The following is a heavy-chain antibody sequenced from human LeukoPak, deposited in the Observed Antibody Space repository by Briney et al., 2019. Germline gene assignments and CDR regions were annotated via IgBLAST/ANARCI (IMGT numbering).Heavy chain of an antibody. Sequence: SGGSLRLSCAASGFTFSSYAMHWVRQAPGKGLEWVAVIWYGGSNTYYADSVKGRFTISRDNSKNTLYLQMNSLRAEDTAVYYCAKDLFGYSYGYLDYWGQGTLVTVSS. J-gene: IGHJ4*02. CDR3: AKDLFGYSYGYLDY. V-gene: IGHV3-30*02. CDR2: IWYGGSNT. CDR1: GFTFSSYA. D-gene: IGHD5-18*01.